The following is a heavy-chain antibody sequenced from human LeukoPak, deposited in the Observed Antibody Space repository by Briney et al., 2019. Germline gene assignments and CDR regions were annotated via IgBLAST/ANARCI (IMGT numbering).Heavy chain of an antibody. CDR1: GGSISSGGYY. D-gene: IGHD3-22*01. CDR3: ARVREFCITMIVVADGCDAFDI. Sequence: PSETLSLTCTVSGGSISSGGYYWSWIRQHPGKGLEWIGYIYYSGSTYYNPSLKSRVTISVDTSKNQFSLKLSSVTAADAAVYYCARVREFCITMIVVADGCDAFDIWGQGTMVTVSS. CDR2: IYYSGST. J-gene: IGHJ3*02. V-gene: IGHV4-31*03.